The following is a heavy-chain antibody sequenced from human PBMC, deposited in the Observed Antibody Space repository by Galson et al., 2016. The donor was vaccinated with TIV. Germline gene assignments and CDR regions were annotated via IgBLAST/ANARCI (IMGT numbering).Heavy chain of an antibody. CDR2: IIPIFHKA. D-gene: IGHD5-18*01. V-gene: IGHV1-69*13. Sequence: SVKVSCKASGGTFNKYAVSWVRQAPGQGLEWMGGIIPIFHKASYAQHFQGRVTITADESTRIVNMELSSLRSEDTAVYYCAKDPYIYGSYLDHWGQGTLVTVSS. CDR3: AKDPYIYGSYLDH. J-gene: IGHJ4*02. CDR1: GGTFNKYA.